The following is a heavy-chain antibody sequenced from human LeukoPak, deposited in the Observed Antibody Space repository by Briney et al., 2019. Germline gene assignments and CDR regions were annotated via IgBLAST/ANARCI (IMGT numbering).Heavy chain of an antibody. D-gene: IGHD3-10*01. CDR2: INPNSGGT. J-gene: IGHJ4*02. Sequence: ASVKVSCEASGYTFTDYYVHWVRQAPGQGLEWTGWINPNSGGTKYAQNFQGRVTMTRDTSISTAYMELSRLRSDDTAVYYCARERREFFDYWGQGTLVTVSS. CDR3: ARERREFFDY. CDR1: GYTFTDYY. V-gene: IGHV1-2*02.